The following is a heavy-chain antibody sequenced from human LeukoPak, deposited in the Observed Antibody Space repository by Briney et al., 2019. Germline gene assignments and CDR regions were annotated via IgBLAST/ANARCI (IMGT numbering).Heavy chain of an antibody. J-gene: IGHJ4*02. V-gene: IGHV3-23*01. Sequence: GGSLRLSCAASGFTFSSYAMTWVRQAPGKGLEWVSIISGASGGSTYYADSVKGRFTISRDNSNNTLYLQRNSLRAEDTALYYCARGGSSSWYPNFDYWGQGTLVTVSS. D-gene: IGHD6-13*01. CDR1: GFTFSSYA. CDR2: ISGASGGST. CDR3: ARGGSSSWYPNFDY.